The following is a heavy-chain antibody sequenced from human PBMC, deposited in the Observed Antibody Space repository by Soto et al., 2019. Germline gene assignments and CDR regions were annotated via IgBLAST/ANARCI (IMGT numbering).Heavy chain of an antibody. CDR1: GYTFTSYG. V-gene: IGHV1-18*01. CDR2: ISAYNGNT. D-gene: IGHD3-9*01. Sequence: QVQLVQSGAEVKKPGASVKVSCKASGYTFTSYGISWVRQAPGQGLEWIGWISAYNGNTNYAKKSQGRVTMATNASTSTAYMGLRSLRSDDTAVYYCARDPMTGCLQFDYWGQGTLVTVSS. CDR3: ARDPMTGCLQFDY. J-gene: IGHJ4*02.